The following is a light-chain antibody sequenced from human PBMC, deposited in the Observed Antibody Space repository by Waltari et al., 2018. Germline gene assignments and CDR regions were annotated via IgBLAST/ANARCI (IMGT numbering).Light chain of an antibody. CDR2: LGS. V-gene: IGKV2-28*01. CDR3: MQALQFPST. Sequence: DIVMTQFPLSLSVTPGERAAIPCRSSQSLLHSNGYNYLDWYLQRPGQSPQLLIFLGSHRAAGVSDRFTGSGSDTDFTLTISTVEADDVGVYYCMQALQFPSTFGQGTKLEIK. J-gene: IGKJ2*02. CDR1: QSLLHSNGYNY.